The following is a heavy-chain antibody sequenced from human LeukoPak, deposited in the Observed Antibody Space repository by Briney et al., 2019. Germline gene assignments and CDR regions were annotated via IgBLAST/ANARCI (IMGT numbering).Heavy chain of an antibody. CDR3: AKSHITRYPLQYYFDL. CDR2: ISVTGDIT. CDR1: GFTFSSYA. V-gene: IGHV3-23*01. Sequence: PGGSLRLSCAASGFTFSSYAMSWLRQTPQKGLEWVSGISVTGDITYYADSVNGRFTIARDNSRTTLYLQLNSLRADDTAVYYCAKSHITRYPLQYYFDLWGQGAQVIVSS. D-gene: IGHD2-21*01. J-gene: IGHJ4*02.